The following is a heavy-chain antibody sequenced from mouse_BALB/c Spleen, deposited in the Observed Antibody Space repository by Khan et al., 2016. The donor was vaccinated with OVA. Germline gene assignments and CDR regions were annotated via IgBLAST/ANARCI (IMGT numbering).Heavy chain of an antibody. CDR1: GYSITSDYA. CDR3: ARVGYDGYAMDY. Sequence: VQLKQSGPGLVKPSQSLSLTCTVTGYSITSDYAWNWIRQFPGNKLEWMGYISYSGSTSYNPSLKSRISITRDTSKNQFFLQLNSVTTEDTATDYCARVGYDGYAMDYWGQGTSVTVSA. D-gene: IGHD2-2*01. J-gene: IGHJ4*01. V-gene: IGHV3-2*02. CDR2: ISYSGST.